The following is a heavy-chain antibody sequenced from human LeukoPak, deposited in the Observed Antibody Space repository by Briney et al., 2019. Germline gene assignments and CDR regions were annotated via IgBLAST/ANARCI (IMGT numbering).Heavy chain of an antibody. CDR3: ARISSSWFYFDY. J-gene: IGHJ4*02. V-gene: IGHV4-39*07. D-gene: IGHD6-13*01. CDR1: GDSINSRSYY. CDR2: IYHSEST. Sequence: PSETLSLTCAVSGDSINSRSYYWAWIRQPPGKGLEWIGSIYHSESTYYNPSLKSRVTISLDTSKNQFSLRLSSPTAADTAVYYCARISSSWFYFDYWGQGTLVTVSS.